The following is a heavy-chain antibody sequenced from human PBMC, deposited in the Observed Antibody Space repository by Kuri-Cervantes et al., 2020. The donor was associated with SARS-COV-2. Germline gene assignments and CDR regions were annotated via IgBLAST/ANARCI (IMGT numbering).Heavy chain of an antibody. CDR2: IYCSGNT. CDR3: ARDWRYYDRSGFYSYYFDS. D-gene: IGHD3-22*01. Sequence: SETLSLTCTVSGGSVSSDTYYLSWIRQPPGKGLEWIGYIYCSGNTNYNPSLKRRVTISVDTSKNQFSLKLNSVTAADTAVYYCARDWRYYDRSGFYSYYFDSWGQGTLVTVSS. V-gene: IGHV4-61*01. CDR1: GGSVSSDTYY. J-gene: IGHJ4*02.